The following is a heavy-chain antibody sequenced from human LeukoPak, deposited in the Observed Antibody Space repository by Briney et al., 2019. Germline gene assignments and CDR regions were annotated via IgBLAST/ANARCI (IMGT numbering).Heavy chain of an antibody. CDR2: ISYDGSNK. J-gene: IGHJ3*02. V-gene: IGHV3-30-3*01. Sequence: GGSLRLSCAASGFTFSSYAMHWVRQAPGKGLEWVAVISYDGSNKYYADSVKGRFTISRDNSKNTLYLQMNSLRAEDTAVYYCASGNFPSSSSPSAFDIWGQGTMVTVSS. CDR3: ASGNFPSSSSPSAFDI. CDR1: GFTFSSYA. D-gene: IGHD6-13*01.